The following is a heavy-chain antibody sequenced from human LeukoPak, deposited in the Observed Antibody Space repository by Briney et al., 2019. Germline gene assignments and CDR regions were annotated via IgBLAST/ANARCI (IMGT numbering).Heavy chain of an antibody. CDR1: GFTFSDYY. CDR2: INHSGST. V-gene: IGHV4-34*03. D-gene: IGHD3-10*01. CDR3: TKSDGYGLIRI. J-gene: IGHJ3*02. Sequence: GSLRLSCAASGFTFSDYYMSWIRQPPGKGLEWIGEINHSGSTNYNPSLKSRVTISLDTSKNQFSLKVISMTAADTAAYYCTKSDGYGLIRICGRGTMVTVSS.